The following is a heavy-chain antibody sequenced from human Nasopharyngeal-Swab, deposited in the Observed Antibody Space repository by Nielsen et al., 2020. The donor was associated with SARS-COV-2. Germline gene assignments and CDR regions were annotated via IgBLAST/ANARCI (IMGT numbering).Heavy chain of an antibody. CDR3: ARDRVDSSSWGYYYYGMDV. D-gene: IGHD6-13*01. CDR2: IGTAGDT. Sequence: GESLKISCAASGFTFSSYDMHWVRQATGKGLEWVSAIGTAGDTSYPGSVKGRFTISRENAKNSLYLQMNSLRAGDKAVYYCARDRVDSSSWGYYYYGMDVWGQGTTVTVSS. J-gene: IGHJ6*02. V-gene: IGHV3-13*01. CDR1: GFTFSSYD.